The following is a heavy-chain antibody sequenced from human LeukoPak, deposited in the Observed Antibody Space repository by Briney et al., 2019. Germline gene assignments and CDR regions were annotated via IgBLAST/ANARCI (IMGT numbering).Heavy chain of an antibody. CDR2: IKWNSGNI. CDR3: VKGGFLEWLTPPYDAFDI. CDR1: GFTFNDYA. Sequence: PGRSLRLSCAASGFTFNDYAMHWVRQVPGKGLEWVSGIKWNSGNIGYADSVKGRFTISRDNAKNSLYLQMNSLRAKDTALYYCVKGGFLEWLTPPYDAFDIWGQGTMVTVSS. J-gene: IGHJ3*02. D-gene: IGHD3-3*01. V-gene: IGHV3-9*01.